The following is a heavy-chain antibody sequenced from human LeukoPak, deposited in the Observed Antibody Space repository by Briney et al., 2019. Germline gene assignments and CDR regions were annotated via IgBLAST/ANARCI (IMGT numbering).Heavy chain of an antibody. V-gene: IGHV1-8*01. CDR3: ARKNYCSGGSCYSRAWFDP. J-gene: IGHJ5*02. CDR2: MNPNSGNT. D-gene: IGHD2-15*01. CDR1: EYTFTSYD. Sequence: ASVKVSCKASEYTFTSYDINWVRQATGQGREGMGGMNPNSGNTGYAQKFQGRVTMTRDTSISTAYMELSSLRSEDTAMYYCARKNYCSGGSCYSRAWFDPWGQGTLVTVSS.